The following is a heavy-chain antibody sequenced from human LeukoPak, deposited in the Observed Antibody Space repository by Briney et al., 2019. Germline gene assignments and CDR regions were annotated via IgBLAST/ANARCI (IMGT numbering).Heavy chain of an antibody. CDR1: GFTVSSNY. CDR3: ARDLRGYSYGYFDY. D-gene: IGHD5-18*01. CDR2: IYSGGST. V-gene: IGHV3-53*01. J-gene: IGHJ4*02. Sequence: GGSLRLSCAASGFTVSSNYMSWVRQPPAKGLQWVSVIYSGGSTYYADSVKGRFTISRDNSKNTLYLQMDSLRAEDTAVYYCARDLRGYSYGYFDYWGQGTLVTVSS.